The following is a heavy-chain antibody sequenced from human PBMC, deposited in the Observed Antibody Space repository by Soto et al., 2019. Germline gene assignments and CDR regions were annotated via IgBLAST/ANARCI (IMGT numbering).Heavy chain of an antibody. V-gene: IGHV4-39*07. J-gene: IGHJ1*01. CDR3: ARTTSSSPNFQH. D-gene: IGHD6-6*01. CDR1: GGSISSSSYY. Sequence: SETLSLTCTVSGGSISSSSYYWGWIRQPPGKGLEWIGSIYYSGSTYYNPSLKSRVTISVDTSKNQFSLKLSSVTAADTAVYYCARTTSSSPNFQHWGQGTLVTVSS. CDR2: IYYSGST.